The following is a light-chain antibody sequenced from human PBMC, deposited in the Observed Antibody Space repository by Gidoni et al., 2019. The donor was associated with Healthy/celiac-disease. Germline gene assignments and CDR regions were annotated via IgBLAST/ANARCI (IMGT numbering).Light chain of an antibody. CDR1: QSVSSN. Sequence: EIVMTQSPATLSVSPGERATLSCRASQSVSSNFAWYQQKPGQPPRLLIYGASTSATGSPARCSGSGSGTEFTLTIISLQSEDFAVDYCQQYNNWPPWTFGQGTKVEIK. CDR3: QQYNNWPPWT. CDR2: GAS. J-gene: IGKJ1*01. V-gene: IGKV3-15*01.